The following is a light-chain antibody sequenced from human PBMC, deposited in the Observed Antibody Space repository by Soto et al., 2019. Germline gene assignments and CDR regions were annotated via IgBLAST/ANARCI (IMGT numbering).Light chain of an antibody. CDR3: QQYDSQSYT. CDR2: QAS. Sequence: DIQMTQSPSTLSASVGDRVTITCRASQSSRAWLAWYQQKPGTAPKLLIYQASILQSGVPSRFSGGGSGPEFTLTINSVQPDDFATYFCQQYDSQSYTFGQGTKLEIK. J-gene: IGKJ2*01. V-gene: IGKV1-5*03. CDR1: QSSRAW.